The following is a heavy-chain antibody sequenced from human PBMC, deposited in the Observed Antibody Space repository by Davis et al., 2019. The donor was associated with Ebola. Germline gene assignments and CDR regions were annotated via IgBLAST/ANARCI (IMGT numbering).Heavy chain of an antibody. J-gene: IGHJ4*02. Sequence: SETLSLTCAVSGGSISSGGYSWSWIRQPPGKGLEWIGYIYHSGSTYYNPSLKSRVTISVDRSKNQFSLMLSSVTAADTAVYYCARASWLGTGAYEWGQGTLVTVSS. D-gene: IGHD1-1*01. CDR2: IYHSGST. V-gene: IGHV4-30-2*01. CDR1: GGSISSGGYS. CDR3: ARASWLGTGAYE.